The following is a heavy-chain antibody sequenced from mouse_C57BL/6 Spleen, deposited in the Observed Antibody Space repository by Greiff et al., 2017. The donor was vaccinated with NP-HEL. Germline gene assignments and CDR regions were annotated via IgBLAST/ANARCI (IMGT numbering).Heavy chain of an antibody. CDR2: IYPRDGST. D-gene: IGHD1-1*01. CDR1: GYTFTSYD. V-gene: IGHV1-85*01. J-gene: IGHJ1*03. Sequence: QVHVKQSGPELVKPGASVKLSCKASGYTFTSYDINWVKQRPGQGLEWIGWIYPRDGSTKYNEKFKGKATLTVDTSSSTAYMELHSLTSEDSAVYFCARPPYYYGSSGWYFDVWGTGTTVTVSS. CDR3: ARPPYYYGSSGWYFDV.